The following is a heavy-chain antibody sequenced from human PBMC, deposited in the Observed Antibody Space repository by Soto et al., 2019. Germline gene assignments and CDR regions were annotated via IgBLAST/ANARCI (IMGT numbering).Heavy chain of an antibody. D-gene: IGHD4-17*01. J-gene: IGHJ5*02. CDR1: VGSFIGYY. V-gene: IGHV4-34*01. CDR2: INHSGST. Sequence: PSETLSLTCAFYVGSFIGYYWSWIRQPPGKGLEWIGEINHSGSTNYNPSLKSRVTISVDTSKNQFSLKLSSVTAADTAVYYCASLNYGLGNWFDPWGQGTLVTVSS. CDR3: ASLNYGLGNWFDP.